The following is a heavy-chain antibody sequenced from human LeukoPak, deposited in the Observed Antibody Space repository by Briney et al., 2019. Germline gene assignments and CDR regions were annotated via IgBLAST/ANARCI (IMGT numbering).Heavy chain of an antibody. J-gene: IGHJ4*02. V-gene: IGHV1-69*13. D-gene: IGHD6-13*01. CDR1: GGTFSSYA. CDR2: IIPIFGTA. Sequence: GASVKVSCKASGGTFSSYAISWVRQAPGQGLEWMGGIIPIFGTANYAQKFQGRVTITADESTSTAHMELSSLRSEDTAVYYCARRIADYLDYWGQGTLVTVSS. CDR3: ARRIADYLDY.